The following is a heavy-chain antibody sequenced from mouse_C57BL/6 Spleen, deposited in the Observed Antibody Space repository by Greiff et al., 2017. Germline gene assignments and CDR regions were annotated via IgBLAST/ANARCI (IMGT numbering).Heavy chain of an antibody. CDR2: IYPGDGDT. CDR3: ARGAYYGSPYYFDY. Sequence: QVQLQQPGAELVKPGASVKFSCKASGYAFSSYWMNWVKQRPGKGLEWIGLIYPGDGDTNYNGKFKGKATLTVDKSSSTAYMQLSSLTSEDSAVYFCARGAYYGSPYYFDYWGQGTTLTVSS. J-gene: IGHJ2*01. CDR1: GYAFSSYW. D-gene: IGHD1-1*01. V-gene: IGHV1-80*01.